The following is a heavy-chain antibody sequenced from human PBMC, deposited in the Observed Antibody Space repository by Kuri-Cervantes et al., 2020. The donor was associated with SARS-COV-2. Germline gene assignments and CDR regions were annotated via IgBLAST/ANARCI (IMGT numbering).Heavy chain of an antibody. Sequence: ESLKISCTVSGGSISSSSYYWGWIRQPPGKGLEWIGSIYYSGSTYYNPSLKSRVTISVDTSKNQFSLKLSSVTAADTAVYYCARLHPGIAVAGTVYFDYWGQGTPVTVSS. V-gene: IGHV4-39*01. D-gene: IGHD6-19*01. CDR3: ARLHPGIAVAGTVYFDY. J-gene: IGHJ4*02. CDR1: GGSISSSSYY. CDR2: IYYSGST.